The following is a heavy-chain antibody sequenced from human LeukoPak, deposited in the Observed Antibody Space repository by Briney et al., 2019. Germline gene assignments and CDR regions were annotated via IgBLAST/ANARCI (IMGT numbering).Heavy chain of an antibody. CDR3: ARANRDYRIAAAGSRVYYFDY. V-gene: IGHV1-18*01. Sequence: ASVRVSFKASGYTFTSYGISWVRQAPGQGLEWMEWISAYNGNTNYAQKLQGRVTMTTDTSTSTAYMELRSLRSDDTAVYYCARANRDYRIAAAGSRVYYFDYWAREPWSPSPQ. J-gene: IGHJ4*02. D-gene: IGHD6-13*01. CDR1: GYTFTSYG. CDR2: ISAYNGNT.